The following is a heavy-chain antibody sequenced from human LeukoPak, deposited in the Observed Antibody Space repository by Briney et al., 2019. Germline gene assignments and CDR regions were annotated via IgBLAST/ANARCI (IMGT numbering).Heavy chain of an antibody. J-gene: IGHJ4*02. CDR2: INPSGGST. CDR1: GYTFTSYY. Sequence: ASVKVSCKASGYTFTSYYMHWVRQAPGQGLEWMGIINPSGGSTSYAQKFQGRVTMTRDTSTSTVYMELSSLRSEDTAVYYCARGQSPDIVVVPAAIDYWGQGTLVTVSS. CDR3: ARGQSPDIVVVPAAIDY. D-gene: IGHD2-2*01. V-gene: IGHV1-46*01.